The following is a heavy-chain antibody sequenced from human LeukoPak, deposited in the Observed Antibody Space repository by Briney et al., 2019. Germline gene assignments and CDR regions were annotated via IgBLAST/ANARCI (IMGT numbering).Heavy chain of an antibody. CDR2: ISSGSTTI. D-gene: IGHD3-22*01. Sequence: GGSLRLSCAASGFTFSDYSMTWVRQAPGKGLEWVSYISSGSTTIYYADSVKGRFTISRDNAKKSLFLEMNSLRAEDTGVYYCARAPSEIGGYYPEYFRHWGQGTLVTVSS. V-gene: IGHV3-48*01. J-gene: IGHJ1*01. CDR1: GFTFSDYS. CDR3: ARAPSEIGGYYPEYFRH.